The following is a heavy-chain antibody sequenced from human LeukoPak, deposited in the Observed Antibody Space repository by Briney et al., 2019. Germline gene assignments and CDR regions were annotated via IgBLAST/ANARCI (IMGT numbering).Heavy chain of an antibody. Sequence: SGGSLRLSCAASGFTFSSYEMHWVRQAPGKGLEWVSYISSSGSTIYYADSVKGRFTISRDNAKNSLYLQMNRLRAEDTAVYYCARDTLGEGEDANYAVYYFDYWGQGTVVTVSS. CDR2: ISSSGSTI. V-gene: IGHV3-48*03. D-gene: IGHD4/OR15-4a*01. CDR1: GFTFSSYE. J-gene: IGHJ4*02. CDR3: ARDTLGEGEDANYAVYYFDY.